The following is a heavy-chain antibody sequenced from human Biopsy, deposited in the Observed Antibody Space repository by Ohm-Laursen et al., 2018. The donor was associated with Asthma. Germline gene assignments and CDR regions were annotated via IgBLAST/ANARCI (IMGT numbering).Heavy chain of an antibody. CDR2: ISPVFGST. CDR1: GGTLGNYA. CDR3: ASPSSSREILYYYYNMDI. J-gene: IGHJ6*02. V-gene: IGHV1-69*06. Sequence: VSSVKVSCKASGGTLGNYAISWVRQAPGLGLEWMGGISPVFGSTNIAQKFQGRVTISADIFTKTAYLEVSSLRSDDTAVYYCASPSSSREILYYYYNMDIWGQGTTVTV. D-gene: IGHD6-13*01.